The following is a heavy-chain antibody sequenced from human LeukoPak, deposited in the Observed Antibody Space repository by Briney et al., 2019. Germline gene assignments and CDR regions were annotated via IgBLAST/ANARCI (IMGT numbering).Heavy chain of an antibody. D-gene: IGHD1/OR15-1a*01. CDR1: GYSFLTYW. CDR3: ARRGNNGWEFFDY. Sequence: GESLKISCKGSGYSFLTYWIGWVRQMPGKGPEWMGIIYPGDSDTRYNPSFQGQVTISADKSISTAYLHWSSLKASDTAMYYCARRGNNGWEFFDYWGQGNMVTVSS. V-gene: IGHV5-51*01. CDR2: IYPGDSDT. J-gene: IGHJ4*02.